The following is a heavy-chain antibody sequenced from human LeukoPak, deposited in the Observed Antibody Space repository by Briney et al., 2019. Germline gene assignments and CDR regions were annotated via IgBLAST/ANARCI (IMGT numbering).Heavy chain of an antibody. V-gene: IGHV1-69*05. D-gene: IGHD5-24*01. J-gene: IGHJ4*02. CDR3: AKERDGYIDY. CDR2: IIPIFGTA. CDR1: GGTFSSFA. Sequence: SAKVSCKASGGTFSSFAISWVRQSPGQGLEWMGEIIPIFGTANYAQKFQGRVTITTDESTSTAYMELSSLRSEDTAVYYCAKERDGYIDYWGQGILVPVSS.